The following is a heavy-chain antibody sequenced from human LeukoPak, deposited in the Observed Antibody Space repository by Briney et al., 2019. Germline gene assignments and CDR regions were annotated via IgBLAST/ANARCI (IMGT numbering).Heavy chain of an antibody. D-gene: IGHD3-3*01. Sequence: SETLSLTCTVSGGSISSSSYYWGWIRQPPGKGLEWIGSIYYSGSTYYNPSLKSRVTISVDTSKNQFSLKLSSVTAADTAVYYCARQGKLRFLEWLPRGRFPYYFDYWGQGTLVTVSS. CDR3: ARQGKLRFLEWLPRGRFPYYFDY. J-gene: IGHJ4*02. CDR1: GGSISSSSYY. CDR2: IYYSGST. V-gene: IGHV4-39*01.